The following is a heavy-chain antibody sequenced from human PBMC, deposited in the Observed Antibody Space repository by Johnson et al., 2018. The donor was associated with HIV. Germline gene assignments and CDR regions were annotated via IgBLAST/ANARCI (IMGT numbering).Heavy chain of an antibody. V-gene: IGHV3-7*01. J-gene: IGHJ3*02. Sequence: VQLVESGGGVVQPGGSLRLSCAASGFTFDDYGMSWVRQGPGKGLEWVANINQDGSENYFVDSVKGRFTIYRDNAKNSLFLQMNSLRAEDTAVYYCARSKYYYYRSGYYYRYAFDIWGQGTMVTVSA. CDR3: ARSKYYYYRSGYYYRYAFDI. CDR2: INQDGSEN. D-gene: IGHD3-22*01. CDR1: GFTFDDYG.